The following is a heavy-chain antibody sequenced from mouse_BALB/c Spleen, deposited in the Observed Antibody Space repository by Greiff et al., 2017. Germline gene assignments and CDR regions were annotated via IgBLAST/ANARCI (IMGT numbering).Heavy chain of an antibody. J-gene: IGHJ4*01. CDR1: GYTFTSYW. Sequence: VQLQESGAELARPGASVKLSCKASGYTFTSYWMQWVKQRPGQGLEWIGAIYPGDGDTRYTQKFKGKATLTADKSSSTAYMQLSSLASEDSAVYYCARGGIGMDYWGQGTSVTVSS. CDR2: IYPGDGDT. CDR3: ARGGIGMDY. D-gene: IGHD2-14*01. V-gene: IGHV1-87*01.